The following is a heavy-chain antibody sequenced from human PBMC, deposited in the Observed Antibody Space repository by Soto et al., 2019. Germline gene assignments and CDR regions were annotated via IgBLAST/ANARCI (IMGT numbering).Heavy chain of an antibody. V-gene: IGHV4-39*01. CDR1: GGSISSSSYY. D-gene: IGHD6-13*01. Sequence: LSLTCTVSGGSISSSSYYWGWTRQPPGKGLEWIGSIYYSGSTYYNPSLKSRVTISVDTSKNQFSLKLSSVTAADTAVYYCARSAAAGTSAYYYYGMDVWGQGTTVTVSS. J-gene: IGHJ6*02. CDR2: IYYSGST. CDR3: ARSAAAGTSAYYYYGMDV.